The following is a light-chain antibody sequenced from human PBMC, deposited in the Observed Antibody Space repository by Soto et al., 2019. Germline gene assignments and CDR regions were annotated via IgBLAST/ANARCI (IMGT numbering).Light chain of an antibody. J-gene: IGKJ1*01. CDR3: QQYKDYSWT. CDR1: QSISIG. V-gene: IGKV1-5*03. CDR2: KAS. Sequence: DIQMTQSPSTLSASVGDRVAITCRASQSISIGLAWYQQKPGKAPKLLIYKASSLESGVPSRFSGSGSGTEFTLTISSLQPDDFATYYCQQYKDYSWTFGQGTKVEIK.